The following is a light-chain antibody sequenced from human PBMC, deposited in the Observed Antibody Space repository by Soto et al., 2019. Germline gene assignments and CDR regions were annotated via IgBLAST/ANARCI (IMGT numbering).Light chain of an antibody. CDR1: QSISSY. Sequence: DIQMTQSPSSLSASVGDRVTITCRASQSISSYLNWYQQKAGKAPKLLIYDAFRLQSGVPSRFSGSGYGTDFTLTISSLQPEDLATYYCQQSYSTPYKFGQGTKLEIK. CDR3: QQSYSTPYK. CDR2: DAF. J-gene: IGKJ2*01. V-gene: IGKV1-39*01.